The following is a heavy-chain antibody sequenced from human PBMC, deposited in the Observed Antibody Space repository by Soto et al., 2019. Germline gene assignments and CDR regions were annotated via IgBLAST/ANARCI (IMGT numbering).Heavy chain of an antibody. CDR3: ARDQGSVVPAGGTYGMDV. Sequence: QVQLVQSGAEVKKPGSSVKVSCKASGGTFSSYAISWVRQAPGQGLEWMGGIIPIFGTANYAQKFQGRVRITWDEATSTAYMELSSLRSEDTAVYYCARDQGSVVPAGGTYGMDVWGQGTTVTVSS. CDR1: GGTFSSYA. D-gene: IGHD2-2*01. J-gene: IGHJ6*02. V-gene: IGHV1-69*05. CDR2: IIPIFGTA.